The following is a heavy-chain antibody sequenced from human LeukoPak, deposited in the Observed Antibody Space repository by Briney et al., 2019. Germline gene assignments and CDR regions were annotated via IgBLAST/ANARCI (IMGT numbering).Heavy chain of an antibody. Sequence: GGSLRLSCAASGFTFSSYDMHWVRQAPGKGLEWVAVISHDGSNKYHADSVKGRFTISRDNSKNTLYLEMNSLRVEDTAVYYCARGFSYTLYCFDYWGQGTLVTVSS. V-gene: IGHV3-30-3*01. CDR1: GFTFSSYD. CDR3: ARGFSYTLYCFDY. D-gene: IGHD2-2*02. CDR2: ISHDGSNK. J-gene: IGHJ4*02.